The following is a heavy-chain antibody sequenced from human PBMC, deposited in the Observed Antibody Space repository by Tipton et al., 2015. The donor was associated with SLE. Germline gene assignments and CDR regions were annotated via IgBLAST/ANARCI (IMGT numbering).Heavy chain of an antibody. V-gene: IGHV4-59*01. CDR1: GGSISSYY. D-gene: IGHD3-10*01. Sequence: TLSLTCTVSGGSISSYYWSWIRQPPGKGLEWIGYIYYSGSTNYNPSLKSRVTISVDTSKNQFSLKLSSVTAADTAVYYCARGSYGTDAFDIWGQGTMATVSS. J-gene: IGHJ3*02. CDR3: ARGSYGTDAFDI. CDR2: IYYSGST.